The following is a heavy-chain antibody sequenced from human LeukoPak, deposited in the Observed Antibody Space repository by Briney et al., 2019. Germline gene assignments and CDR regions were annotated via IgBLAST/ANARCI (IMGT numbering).Heavy chain of an antibody. CDR2: INHSGST. CDR3: ARGHRYYDFWSGYYTNYYYYYGMDV. Sequence: SETLSLTCAVYGGSFSGYYWSWIRQPPGKGLEWIGEINHSGSTNYNPSLKSRVTISVGTSKNQFSLKLSSVTAADTAVYYCARGHRYYDFWSGYYTNYYYYYGMDVWGQGTKVTVSS. CDR1: GGSFSGYY. J-gene: IGHJ6*02. D-gene: IGHD3-3*01. V-gene: IGHV4-34*01.